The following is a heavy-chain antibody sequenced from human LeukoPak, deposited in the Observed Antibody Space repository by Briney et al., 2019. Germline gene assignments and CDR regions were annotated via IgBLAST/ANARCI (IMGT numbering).Heavy chain of an antibody. V-gene: IGHV1-69*05. Sequence: ASVKVSCKASGGTFSSYAISWVRQAPGQGLEWMGGIIPIFGTANYAQKFQGRVTITTDESTSTAYMELSSLRSEDTAVYYCARDLSSSSRAYNWGVNWFDPWGQGTLVTVSS. CDR2: IIPIFGTA. CDR1: GGTFSSYA. D-gene: IGHD6-6*01. CDR3: ARDLSSSSRAYNWGVNWFDP. J-gene: IGHJ5*02.